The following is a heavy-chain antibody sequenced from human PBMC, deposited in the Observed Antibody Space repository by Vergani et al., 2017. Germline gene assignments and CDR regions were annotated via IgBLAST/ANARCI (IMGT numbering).Heavy chain of an antibody. Sequence: QVQLVESGGGVVQPGGSLRLSCAASGFSFSTYGMHWVRQAPGRGLEWVAFLRYDGSNEYYGDAVKGRFIISRDNSKNMLSLEMHSLRPEDTAVYYCANSYCSSLSCYAFYGMEVWGQGTTVTGSS. J-gene: IGHJ6*02. D-gene: IGHD2-2*01. V-gene: IGHV3-30*02. CDR1: GFSFSTYG. CDR2: LRYDGSNE. CDR3: ANSYCSSLSCYAFYGMEV.